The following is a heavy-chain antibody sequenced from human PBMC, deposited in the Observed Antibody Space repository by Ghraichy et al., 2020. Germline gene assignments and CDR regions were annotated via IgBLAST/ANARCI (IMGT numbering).Heavy chain of an antibody. CDR3: TTSDYFGSGID. D-gene: IGHD3-10*01. J-gene: IGHJ4*02. Sequence: GGSLRLSCAASGFTFSNAWMSWVRQAPGKGLEWVGRIKSKSDGGTTDYAAPVKGRFTISRDDSKNTLYLQMNSLKTEDTAVYYCTTSDYFGSGIDWGQGALVTVSS. CDR2: IKSKSDGGTT. V-gene: IGHV3-15*01. CDR1: GFTFSNAW.